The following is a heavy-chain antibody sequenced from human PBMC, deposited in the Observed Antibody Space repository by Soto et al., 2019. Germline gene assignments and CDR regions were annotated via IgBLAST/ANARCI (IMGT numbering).Heavy chain of an antibody. V-gene: IGHV4-34*01. D-gene: IGHD4-17*01. J-gene: IGHJ5*02. CDR1: GGSFSGYY. CDR3: ARGRGPDYGWLDP. CDR2: INHSGSI. Sequence: QVQLQQWGAGLLKPSETLSLICGVYGGSFSGYYWSWIRQAPGKGLEWIGEINHSGSINYNTSLKSRVTISVDTSKNQVSLKMSSVTAADTAVYYCARGRGPDYGWLDPWGQGTLVTVSS.